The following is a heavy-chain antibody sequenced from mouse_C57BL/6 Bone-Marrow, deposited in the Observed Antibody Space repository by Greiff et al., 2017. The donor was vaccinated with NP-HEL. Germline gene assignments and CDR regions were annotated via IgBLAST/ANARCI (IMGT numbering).Heavy chain of an antibody. D-gene: IGHD2-5*01. V-gene: IGHV3-6*01. CDR1: GYSITSGYY. CDR2: ISYDGSN. J-gene: IGHJ3*01. Sequence: EVQLQESGPGLVKPSQSLSLTCSVTGYSITSGYYWNWIRQFPGNKLEWMSYISYDGSNNYNPSLKNRISITRDTSKNQFFLKLNSVTTEDTATYYCARESAYYSKSWFAYWGQGTLVTVSA. CDR3: ARESAYYSKSWFAY.